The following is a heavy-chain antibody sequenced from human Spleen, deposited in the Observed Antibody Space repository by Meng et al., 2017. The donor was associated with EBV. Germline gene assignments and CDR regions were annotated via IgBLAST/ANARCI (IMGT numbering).Heavy chain of an antibody. Sequence: GQLHVSGAVLSQTSVTLSLTCGVSVGYLSDYYWTWIRQSPGKGLEWIGEINQSGSTNYNPSLKSRVTVSVDTSKNQFSLRVTSVTAADSALYYCAGEAGPFFGVIVYDSWGQGTLVTVSS. CDR3: AGEAGPFFGVIVYDS. CDR1: VGYLSDYY. D-gene: IGHD3-3*01. J-gene: IGHJ4*02. CDR2: INQSGST. V-gene: IGHV4-34*01.